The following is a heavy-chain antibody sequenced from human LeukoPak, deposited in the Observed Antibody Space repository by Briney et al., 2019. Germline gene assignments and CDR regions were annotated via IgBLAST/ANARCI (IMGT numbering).Heavy chain of an antibody. V-gene: IGHV3-64*02. J-gene: IGHJ4*02. CDR1: GFSFRNYA. CDR2: INTDGRIT. D-gene: IGHD1-26*01. CDR3: TRDGGSFCDFGY. Sequence: GGSLRLSCVASGFSFRNYAIHWVRQAPGKGLEYVSVINTDGRITYYADSVKGRSTISRDNSKNTVYLQMGSLRGEDMAVYYCTRDGGSFCDFGYWGQGALVTVSS.